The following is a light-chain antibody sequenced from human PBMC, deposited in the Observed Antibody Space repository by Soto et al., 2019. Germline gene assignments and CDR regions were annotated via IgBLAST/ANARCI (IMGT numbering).Light chain of an antibody. V-gene: IGLV2-14*01. Sequence: QSALTQPASVSGSPGQSITISCTGTSSDVGGYNYVSWYQQHPGKAPKLMIYEVSNRPSGVSNRFSGSKSGNTASLTISGLQAEDEADYYCSSYTSSSTSFGGGTKLIVL. CDR1: SSDVGGYNY. J-gene: IGLJ2*01. CDR3: SSYTSSSTS. CDR2: EVS.